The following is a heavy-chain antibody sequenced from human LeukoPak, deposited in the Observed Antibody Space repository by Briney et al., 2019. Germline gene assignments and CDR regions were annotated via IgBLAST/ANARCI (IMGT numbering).Heavy chain of an antibody. J-gene: IGHJ4*02. V-gene: IGHV4-61*02. CDR2: IYTSGST. Sequence: PSETLSLTCTVSGASINSGSYYWSWIRQPAGKGLEWIGRIYTSGSTNYNPSLKSRVTMSVDTSKNQFSLKPSSVTAPDTAVYYCASEDSVAGFDYWGQGTLVTVSS. CDR3: ASEDSVAGFDY. CDR1: GASINSGSYY. D-gene: IGHD6-19*01.